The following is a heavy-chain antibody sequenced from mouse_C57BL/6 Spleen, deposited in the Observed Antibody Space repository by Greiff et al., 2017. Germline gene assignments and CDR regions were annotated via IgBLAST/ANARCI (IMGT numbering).Heavy chain of an antibody. CDR2: INPSTGGT. V-gene: IGHV1-42*01. CDR1: GYSFTGYY. CDR3: AREDYYGSSYWFAY. D-gene: IGHD1-1*01. Sequence: VQLQQSGPELVKPGASVKISCKASGYSFTGYYMNWVKQSPEKSLEWIGEINPSTGGTTYNQKFKAKATLTVDKSSSTAYMQLKRLTSEDSAVYYCAREDYYGSSYWFAYWGQGTLVTVSA. J-gene: IGHJ3*01.